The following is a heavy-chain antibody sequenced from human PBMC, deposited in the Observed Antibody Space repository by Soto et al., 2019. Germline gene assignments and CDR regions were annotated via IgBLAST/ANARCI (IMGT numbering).Heavy chain of an antibody. Sequence: TLSLTCTVSGGSISSYYWGWIRQPPGKGLEWIGSIYHSGSTNYNPSLKSRVTISVDKSKNQFSLKLSSVIAADTAVYYCARVSGSYYYGMDVWGQGTTVTVSS. J-gene: IGHJ6*02. CDR2: IYHSGST. V-gene: IGHV4-39*07. CDR1: GGSISSYY. CDR3: ARVSGSYYYGMDV. D-gene: IGHD1-26*01.